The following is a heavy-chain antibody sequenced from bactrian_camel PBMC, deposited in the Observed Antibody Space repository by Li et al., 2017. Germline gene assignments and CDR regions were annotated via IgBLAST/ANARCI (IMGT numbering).Heavy chain of an antibody. J-gene: IGHJ4*01. CDR1: GYAWYIYC. D-gene: IGHD4*01. V-gene: IGHV3S53*01. Sequence: HVQLVESGGDSVQPGGSLTLSCSTAGYAWYIYCMAWFRQGPGKEREGIASIDSDGNTKYADSVEGRFTITRDNDLKTLYLQMNSLEPEDTAMYYCAAAPEGTWRFPPRLGDFSEWGQGTQVTVS. CDR2: IDSDGNT. CDR3: AAAPEGTWRFPPRLGDFSE.